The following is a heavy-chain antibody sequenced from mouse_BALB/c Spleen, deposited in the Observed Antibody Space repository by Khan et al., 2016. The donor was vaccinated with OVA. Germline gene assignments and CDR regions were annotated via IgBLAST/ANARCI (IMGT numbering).Heavy chain of an antibody. CDR1: GFTFSSFG. CDR2: ISSGSSTI. CDR3: ARSGGNFHWYFDV. D-gene: IGHD2-1*01. J-gene: IGHJ1*01. V-gene: IGHV5-17*02. Sequence: EVELVESGGGLVQPGGSRKLSCAASGFTFSSFGMHWVRQAPKKGLEWVAYISSGSSTIYYVDTVKGRFTISRDSPKNTLFLQMTSLRSEDTAMHYCARSGGNFHWYFDVWGAGTSVTVSS.